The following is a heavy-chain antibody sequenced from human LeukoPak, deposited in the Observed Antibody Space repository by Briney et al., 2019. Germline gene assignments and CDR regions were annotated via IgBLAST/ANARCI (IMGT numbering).Heavy chain of an antibody. J-gene: IGHJ4*02. V-gene: IGHV3-48*03. CDR1: GFTFSSYE. CDR2: ISSSGSTI. CDR3: ARSSGWLLDY. Sequence: GGSLRLSCAASGFTFSSYEMNWVRQAPGKGLEWLSYISSSGSTIYYADSLKGRFTISRDNAKNSLYLQMNSLRDEDTAVYYCARSSGWLLDYWGQGSLVTVSS. D-gene: IGHD6-19*01.